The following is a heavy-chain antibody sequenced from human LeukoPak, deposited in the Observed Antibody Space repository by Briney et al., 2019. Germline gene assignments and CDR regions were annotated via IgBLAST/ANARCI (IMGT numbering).Heavy chain of an antibody. CDR2: ISGSGGSP. J-gene: IGHJ4*02. CDR3: AKQQWLVSIYFDY. V-gene: IGHV3-23*01. CDR1: GFTFSSYA. D-gene: IGHD6-19*01. Sequence: GGSLRLSCAASGFTFSSYAMSWVRQAPGKGLEWVSAISGSGGSPYYADSVKGRLTISRDNSKNTLYLQMNSLRAEDTAVYYCAKQQWLVSIYFDYWGQGTLVTVSS.